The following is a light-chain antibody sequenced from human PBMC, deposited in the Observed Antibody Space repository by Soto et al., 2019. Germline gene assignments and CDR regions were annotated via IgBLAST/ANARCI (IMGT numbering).Light chain of an antibody. CDR3: HQCGNSWWT. V-gene: IGKV3-20*01. CDR1: QAVSSTY. Sequence: EGVLTQSPNTLSLSPGESATLSCRASQAVSSTYLVWYQQKPGLAPRLLIYGASSRAPGISDRFSGSGSGTDFTLTISRLEPEDFAVYYCHQCGNSWWTFGEGTKV. CDR2: GAS. J-gene: IGKJ1*01.